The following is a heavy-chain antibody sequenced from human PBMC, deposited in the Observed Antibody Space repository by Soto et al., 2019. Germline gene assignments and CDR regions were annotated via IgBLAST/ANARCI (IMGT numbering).Heavy chain of an antibody. V-gene: IGHV3-48*02. D-gene: IGHD3-10*01. J-gene: IGHJ5*02. CDR3: ASGGGSTMVRGVILLGDPPSYNWFDP. CDR2: ISSSSSTI. Sequence: GGFMRLYCAAAEVTFSSYSMHWVRQAPGKGLEWVSYISSSSSTIYYADSVKGRFTISRDNAKNSLYLQMNSLRDEDTTVYYCASGGGSTMVRGVILLGDPPSYNWFDPWGQGTLVTVSS. CDR1: EVTFSSYS.